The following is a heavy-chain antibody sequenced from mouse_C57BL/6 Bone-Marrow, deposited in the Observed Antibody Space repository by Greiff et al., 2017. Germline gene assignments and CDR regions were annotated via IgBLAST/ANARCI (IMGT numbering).Heavy chain of an antibody. V-gene: IGHV5-6*02. CDR1: GFTFSSYG. Sequence: EVMLVESGGDLVKPGGSLKLSCAASGFTFSSYGMSWFRQTPDKRLEWVATISSGGSYTYYPDSVKGRFTISRDNAKNTLYRQMSSLKSEDTAMYYCARHRLTGTGGYYCDYWGQGTTLTVSS. D-gene: IGHD4-1*01. CDR3: ARHRLTGTGGYYCDY. J-gene: IGHJ2*01. CDR2: ISSGGSYT.